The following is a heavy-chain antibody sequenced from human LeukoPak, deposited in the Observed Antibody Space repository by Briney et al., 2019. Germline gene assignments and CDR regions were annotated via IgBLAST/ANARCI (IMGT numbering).Heavy chain of an antibody. Sequence: GRSLRLSCAASGFTFSSYGMHWARQAPGKGLEWVAVIWYDGSNKYYADSVKGRFTISRDNSKNTLYLQMNSLRAEDTAVYYCARDQRWTQSPIGYWGQGTLVTVSS. J-gene: IGHJ4*02. CDR1: GFTFSSYG. D-gene: IGHD5-24*01. CDR2: IWYDGSNK. CDR3: ARDQRWTQSPIGY. V-gene: IGHV3-33*01.